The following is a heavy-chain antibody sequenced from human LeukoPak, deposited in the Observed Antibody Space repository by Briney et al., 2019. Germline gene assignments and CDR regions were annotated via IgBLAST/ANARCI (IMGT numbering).Heavy chain of an antibody. CDR2: IWYDGSNK. CDR1: GFTFSSYG. D-gene: IGHD6-13*01. J-gene: IGHJ4*02. Sequence: PGGSLRLSCAASGFTFSSYGMPWVRQAPGKGLEWVAVIWYDGSNKYYADSVKGRFTISRDNSKNTLYLQMNSLRAEDTAVYYCARASIAAAEKFDYWGQGTLVTVSS. V-gene: IGHV3-33*01. CDR3: ARASIAAAEKFDY.